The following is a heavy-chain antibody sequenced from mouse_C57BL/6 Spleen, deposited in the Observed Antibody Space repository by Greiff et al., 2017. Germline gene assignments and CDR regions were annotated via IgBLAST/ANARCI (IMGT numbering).Heavy chain of an antibody. V-gene: IGHV5-12*01. J-gene: IGHJ4*01. CDR2: ISNGGGST. D-gene: IGHD2-4*01. CDR1: GFTFSDYY. Sequence: EVMLVESGGGLVQPGGSLKLSCAASGFTFSDYYMYWVRQTPEKRLEWVAYISNGGGSTYYPDTVKGRFTISRDNAKNTLYLQMSRLKSEDTAMYYCASGYDYDDAMDYWGQGTSVTVSS. CDR3: ASGYDYDDAMDY.